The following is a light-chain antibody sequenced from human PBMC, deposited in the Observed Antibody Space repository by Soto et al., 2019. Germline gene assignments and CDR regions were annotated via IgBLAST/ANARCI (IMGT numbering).Light chain of an antibody. CDR2: GGS. CDR1: QSVSSNH. V-gene: IGKV3-20*01. CDR3: QQYSSSRT. J-gene: IGKJ1*01. Sequence: DIVLTQSPGTLSLSPGKRATLYCRASQSVSSNHLAWYQQKPGQAPRLLIYGGSSRATGIPVRFSGSGSETDFTLTITRLEPEDFAMYYCQQYSSSRTFGQGTKV.